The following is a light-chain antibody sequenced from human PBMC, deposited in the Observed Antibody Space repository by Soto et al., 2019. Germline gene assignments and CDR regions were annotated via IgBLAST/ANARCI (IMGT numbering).Light chain of an antibody. J-gene: IGKJ4*01. Sequence: AIQMTQSQSSLSAYVGGRLSINCGASQGIRSELGWYQQKPGKAPNFLIYTASTLQSGVPSRFSGSGSGTDFTLTISSLQPEDFATYYCIQDYNYPHTFGGGTKVDIK. CDR3: IQDYNYPHT. CDR1: QGIRSE. CDR2: TAS. V-gene: IGKV1-6*01.